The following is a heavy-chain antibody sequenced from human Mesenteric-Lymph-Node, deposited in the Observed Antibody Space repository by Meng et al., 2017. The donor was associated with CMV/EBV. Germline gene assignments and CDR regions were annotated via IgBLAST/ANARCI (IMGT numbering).Heavy chain of an antibody. Sequence: SETLSLTCSVSGGSIRTSSYYWGWFRQPPGKGLEWIGSIYYSGSTYYNPSLKSRVTISVDTSKNHFSLSLRSVTAADTAVYYCARGRVVGYSSSAFDYWGQGTLVTVSS. D-gene: IGHD6-6*01. CDR1: GGSIRTSSYY. J-gene: IGHJ4*02. CDR3: ARGRVVGYSSSAFDY. V-gene: IGHV4-39*07. CDR2: IYYSGST.